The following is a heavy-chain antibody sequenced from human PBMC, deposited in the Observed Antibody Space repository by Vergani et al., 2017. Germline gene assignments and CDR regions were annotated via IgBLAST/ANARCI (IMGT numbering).Heavy chain of an antibody. D-gene: IGHD3-16*01. V-gene: IGHV3-43*02. J-gene: IGHJ1*01. CDR2: ISGDGGST. Sequence: VQLVESGGGLVKPGGSLRLSCAASGFTFDDYAMHWVRQAPGKGLEWVSLISGDGGSTYYADSVKGRFTISRDNSKNSLYLQMNSLRTEDTAVYYCAXDHYDYVWGSSTAELLGYFQHWGQGTLVTVSS. CDR1: GFTFDDYA. CDR3: AXDHYDYVWGSSTAELLGYFQH.